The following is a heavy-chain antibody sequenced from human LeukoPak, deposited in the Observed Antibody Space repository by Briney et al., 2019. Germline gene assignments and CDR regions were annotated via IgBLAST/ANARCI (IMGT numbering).Heavy chain of an antibody. CDR1: GGSISSSSYY. CDR3: ARRIAARPDPPKVGKYYYYMDV. J-gene: IGHJ6*03. Sequence: SETLSLTCTVSGGSISSSSYYWGWIRQPPGKGLEWIGSIYYSGSTYYNPSLKSRVTISVDTSKNQFSLKLSSVTAADTAVYYCARRIAARPDPPKVGKYYYYMDVWGKGTTVTVSS. D-gene: IGHD6-6*01. V-gene: IGHV4-39*01. CDR2: IYYSGST.